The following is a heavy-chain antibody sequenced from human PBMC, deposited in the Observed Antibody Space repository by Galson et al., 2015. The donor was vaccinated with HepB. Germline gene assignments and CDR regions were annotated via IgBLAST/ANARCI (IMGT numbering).Heavy chain of an antibody. J-gene: IGHJ4*02. CDR2: ISGSGGST. Sequence: SLRLYCAASGFTFNTYAMSWVRQAPGKGLEWVSAISGSGGSTSYADSVKGRFTISRDNSKNTLYLQMNSLRAEDTAVYYCARKFYYGSGPFYDLFDYWGQGTLVTVSS. V-gene: IGHV3-23*01. D-gene: IGHD3-10*01. CDR1: GFTFNTYA. CDR3: ARKFYYGSGPFYDLFDY.